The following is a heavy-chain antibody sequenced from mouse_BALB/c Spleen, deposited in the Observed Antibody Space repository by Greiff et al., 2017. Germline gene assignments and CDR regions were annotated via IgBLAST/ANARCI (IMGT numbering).Heavy chain of an antibody. J-gene: IGHJ4*01. Sequence: EVKLLESGPGLVKPSQSLSLTCTVTGYSITSDYAWNWIRQFPGNKLEWMGYISYSGSTSYNPSLKSRISITRDTSKNQFFLQLNSVTTEDTATYYCARKDYDKDYYAMDYWGQGTSVTVSS. CDR3: ARKDYDKDYYAMDY. CDR2: ISYSGST. D-gene: IGHD2-4*01. CDR1: GYSITSDYA. V-gene: IGHV3-2*02.